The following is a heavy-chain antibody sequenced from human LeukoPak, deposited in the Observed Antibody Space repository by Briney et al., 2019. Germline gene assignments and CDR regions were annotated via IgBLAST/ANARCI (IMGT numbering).Heavy chain of an antibody. V-gene: IGHV4-59*01. J-gene: IGHJ4*02. CDR2: IYYSGST. CDR1: GGSISNYY. D-gene: IGHD5-12*01. Sequence: SETLSLTCTDSGGSISNYYWNWLRQPPGKGLEWIGYIYYSGSTKYNPSLKSRVTMSLDTSKKQFSLRLTSVTAADTAVYYCARGFDSKSTYFDYWGLGTLVTVSS. CDR3: ARGFDSKSTYFDY.